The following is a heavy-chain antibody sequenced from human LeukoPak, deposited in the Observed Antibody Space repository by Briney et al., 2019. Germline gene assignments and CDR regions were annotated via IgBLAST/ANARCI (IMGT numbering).Heavy chain of an antibody. CDR2: IYSGGST. V-gene: IGHV3-66*01. D-gene: IGHD6-13*01. Sequence: GGSLRLSCAASGFTGSSKYMSWVRQAPGKGLEWVSVIYSGGSTYYADSVKGRFTISRENAKNSLYLRMNSLRAGDTAVYYCARVSHSSSWYDYWGQGTLVTVSS. CDR3: ARVSHSSSWYDY. CDR1: GFTGSSKY. J-gene: IGHJ4*02.